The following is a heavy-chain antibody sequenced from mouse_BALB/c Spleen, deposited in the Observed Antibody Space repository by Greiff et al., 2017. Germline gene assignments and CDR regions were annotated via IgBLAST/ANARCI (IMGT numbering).Heavy chain of an antibody. J-gene: IGHJ2*01. V-gene: IGHV5-6-5*01. Sequence: EVHLVESGGGLVKPGGSLKLSCAASGFTFSSYAMSWVRQTPEKRLEWVASISSGGSTYYPDSVKGRFTISRDNARNILYLQMSSLRSEDTAMYYCARDRNIYTGALDYWGQGTTLTVSS. D-gene: IGHD5-1-1*01. CDR1: GFTFSSYA. CDR3: ARDRNIYTGALDY. CDR2: ISSGGST.